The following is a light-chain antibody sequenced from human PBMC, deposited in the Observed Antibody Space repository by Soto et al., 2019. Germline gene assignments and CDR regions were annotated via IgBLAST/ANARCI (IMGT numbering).Light chain of an antibody. J-gene: IGKJ1*01. CDR2: GAS. CDR1: QVVSSSL. CDR3: QNYGNSPWT. V-gene: IGKV3-20*01. Sequence: EIVLTQSPGTLSLSPGERATLSCRASQVVSSSLLAWYQQKPGQAPRLLIYGASNSATGIPDRFSGSGSETDFTLTISGLEPEDFAVYYCQNYGNSPWTFGQGTKVEI.